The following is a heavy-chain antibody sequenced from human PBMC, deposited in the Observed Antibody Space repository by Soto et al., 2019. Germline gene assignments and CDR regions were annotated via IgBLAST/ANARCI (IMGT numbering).Heavy chain of an antibody. Sequence: GESLKISCKGSGYSFTSYWIGWVLQIPGKGLEWMGIIYPGDSDTRYSPSFQGQVTISADKSISTAYLQWSSLKASDTAMYYCARSPIAEYRSSHYFDYWGQGTSVPVSS. D-gene: IGHD6-6*01. CDR1: GYSFTSYW. J-gene: IGHJ4*02. CDR2: IYPGDSDT. CDR3: ARSPIAEYRSSHYFDY. V-gene: IGHV5-51*01.